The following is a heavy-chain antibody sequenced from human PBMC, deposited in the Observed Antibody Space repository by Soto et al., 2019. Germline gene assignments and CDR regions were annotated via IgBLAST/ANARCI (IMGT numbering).Heavy chain of an antibody. Sequence: GGSLRLSCAASGFTFSSYAMSWVRQAPGKGLEWVSAISGSGGSTYYADSVKGRFTISRDNSKNTLYLQMYSLRAEDTAVYYCAKDFDYGGIVDAFDIWGQGTMVTVSS. CDR1: GFTFSSYA. J-gene: IGHJ3*02. CDR2: ISGSGGST. CDR3: AKDFDYGGIVDAFDI. D-gene: IGHD3-16*01. V-gene: IGHV3-23*01.